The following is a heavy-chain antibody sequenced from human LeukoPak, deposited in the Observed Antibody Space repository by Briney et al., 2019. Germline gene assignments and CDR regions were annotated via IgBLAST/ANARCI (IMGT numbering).Heavy chain of an antibody. CDR1: GGSFSGYY. CDR2: INHSGST. D-gene: IGHD2-15*01. Sequence: PSETLSLTCAVYGGSFSGYYWSWIRQPPGKGLEWIGEINHSGSTNYNPSLKSRVTISVDTSKNQFSLKLSSVTAADTAVYYCARGRSTMWYPHPNGQYFQHWGQGTLVTDSS. V-gene: IGHV4-34*01. CDR3: ARGRSTMWYPHPNGQYFQH. J-gene: IGHJ1*01.